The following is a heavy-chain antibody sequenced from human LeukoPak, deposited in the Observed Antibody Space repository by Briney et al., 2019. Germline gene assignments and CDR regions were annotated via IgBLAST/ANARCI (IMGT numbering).Heavy chain of an antibody. D-gene: IGHD2-2*01. V-gene: IGHV3-33*01. CDR2: IWSDGSND. CDR3: ARKCSSTSCYSGFDY. J-gene: IGHJ4*02. CDR1: GFNFGSDA. Sequence: GRSLRLSCTASGFNFGSDAMHWVRQAPGKGLVWVAFIWSDGSNDHYADSVKGRFTISRDNSKNTVCLQMNSLRVEDTAVYYCARKCSSTSCYSGFDYWGQGTLVTVSS.